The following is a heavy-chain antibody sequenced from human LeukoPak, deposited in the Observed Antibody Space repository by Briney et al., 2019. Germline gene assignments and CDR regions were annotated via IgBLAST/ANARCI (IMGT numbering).Heavy chain of an antibody. CDR2: INHSGST. J-gene: IGHJ5*02. Sequence: SETLSLTCAVYGGSFSGYYWSWIRQPPGKGLEWIGEINHSGSTNYNPSLKSRVTISVDTSKNQSSLKLSSVTAADTAVYYCARYSSSWYRYNWFDPWGQGTLVTVSS. V-gene: IGHV4-34*01. D-gene: IGHD6-13*01. CDR1: GGSFSGYY. CDR3: ARYSSSWYRYNWFDP.